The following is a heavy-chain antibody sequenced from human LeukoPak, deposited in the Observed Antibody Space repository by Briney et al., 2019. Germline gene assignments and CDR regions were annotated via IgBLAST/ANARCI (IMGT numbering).Heavy chain of an antibody. Sequence: GGSLRLSCVASGFIFSSFWMTWVRQAPGKGLEWVANIKQDGSEKYYADSVKGRFTISRDNSKNTLYLQMHSLRAEDTAVYYCAKDLELSSYYFDYWGQGTLVTVSS. D-gene: IGHD1-26*01. J-gene: IGHJ4*02. CDR1: GFIFSSFW. CDR2: IKQDGSEK. V-gene: IGHV3-7*01. CDR3: AKDLELSSYYFDY.